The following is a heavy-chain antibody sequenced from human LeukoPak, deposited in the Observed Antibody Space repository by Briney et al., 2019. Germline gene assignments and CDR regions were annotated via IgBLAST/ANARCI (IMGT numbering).Heavy chain of an antibody. CDR2: MNPNSGNT. CDR1: GYTFTSYD. D-gene: IGHD6-13*01. Sequence: ASVKVSCKASGYTFTSYDIHWVRQATGQGLEWMGWMNPNSGNTGYAQKFQGRVTMTRNTSISTAYMELSSLRSEDTAVYYCARSGIAAAGYPWYYYYGMDVWGQGTTVTVSS. V-gene: IGHV1-8*01. J-gene: IGHJ6*02. CDR3: ARSGIAAAGYPWYYYYGMDV.